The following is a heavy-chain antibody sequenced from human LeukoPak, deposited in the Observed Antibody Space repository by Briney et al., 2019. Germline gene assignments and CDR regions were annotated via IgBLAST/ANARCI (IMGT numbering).Heavy chain of an antibody. CDR3: ARDDPVTMIPGWFDP. CDR1: GFTFSSYW. V-gene: IGHV3-7*01. CDR2: IKQDGSEK. D-gene: IGHD3-22*01. J-gene: IGHJ5*02. Sequence: GGSLRLSCAASGFTFSSYWMSWVRQAPGKGLEWVANIKQDGSEKYYVDSVKGRFTISRDNAKNSLYLQMNSLRAEDTAVYYCARDDPVTMIPGWFDPWGQGTLVTVSS.